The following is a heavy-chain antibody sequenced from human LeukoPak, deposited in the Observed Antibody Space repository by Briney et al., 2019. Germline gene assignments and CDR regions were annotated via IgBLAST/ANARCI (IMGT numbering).Heavy chain of an antibody. J-gene: IGHJ5*02. CDR2: IIPIFGTA. D-gene: IGHD3-9*01. Sequence: GSSVKVSCKASGGTFSSYAISWVRQAPGQGLEWMGGIIPIFGTANYAQKFQGRVTITADESTSTAYMELGSLRSEDTAVYYCARETHYDILTGYYRSWFDPWGQGTLVTVSS. V-gene: IGHV1-69*01. CDR1: GGTFSSYA. CDR3: ARETHYDILTGYYRSWFDP.